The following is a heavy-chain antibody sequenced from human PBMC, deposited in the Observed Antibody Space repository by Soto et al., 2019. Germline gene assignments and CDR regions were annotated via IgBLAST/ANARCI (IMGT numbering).Heavy chain of an antibody. V-gene: IGHV4-4*07. J-gene: IGHJ4*02. CDR2: IYTSGST. CDR1: GTSVSNYY. Sequence: NPSETLSLTCSVSGTSVSNYYWSWIRQPAGKGLEHIGRIYTSGSTSYNPSLKSRVTMSMDTSQTQIYLNLTSVTAADTAVYYCARAGIQLSYAFDYWGQGIQVTVSS. CDR3: ARAGIQLSYAFDY. D-gene: IGHD5-18*01.